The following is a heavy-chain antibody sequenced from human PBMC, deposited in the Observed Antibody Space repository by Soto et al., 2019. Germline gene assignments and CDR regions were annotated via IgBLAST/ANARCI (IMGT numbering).Heavy chain of an antibody. J-gene: IGHJ5*02. CDR1: GGSISSGGYY. CDR3: PSPGPSSSSEGTNWLDP. V-gene: IGHV4-31*03. Sequence: SDTLSLTCTVSGGSISSGGYYWSWIRQHPGKGLDWIGYIHYSGSTYFNPSLKSRLTISVDTPKIQFSLQLSSVTAAYTAVYYSPSPGPSSSSEGTNWLDPGRQETLVAVSS. CDR2: IHYSGST. D-gene: IGHD6-6*01.